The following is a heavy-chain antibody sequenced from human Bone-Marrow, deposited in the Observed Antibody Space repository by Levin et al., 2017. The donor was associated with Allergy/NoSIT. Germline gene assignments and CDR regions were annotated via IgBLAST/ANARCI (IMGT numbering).Heavy chain of an antibody. D-gene: IGHD5-18*01. Sequence: GGSLRLSCAASGFTFSSYTMSWVRQAPGRGLEWVSGISGSGESTYYADSVKGRFTISRDNSKNTLYLQMNSLRAEDTAIYYCSAHSGSGYFFDYWGQGTPVTVSS. CDR3: SAHSGSGYFFDY. CDR1: GFTFSSYT. V-gene: IGHV3-23*01. CDR2: ISGSGEST. J-gene: IGHJ4*02.